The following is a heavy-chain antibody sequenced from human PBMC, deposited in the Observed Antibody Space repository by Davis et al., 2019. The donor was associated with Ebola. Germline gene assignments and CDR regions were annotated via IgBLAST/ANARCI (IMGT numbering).Heavy chain of an antibody. Sequence: ASVKVSCKASGYTFTSYYMHWVRQAPGQGLEWMGIINPSGGSTSYAQKFQGRVTMTRDTSISTAYMELSRLRPDDTSVYDCAREGGRSVAATPCYWGQGTLVTVSS. J-gene: IGHJ4*02. CDR2: INPSGGST. CDR1: GYTFTSYY. D-gene: IGHD2-15*01. CDR3: AREGGRSVAATPCY. V-gene: IGHV1-46*01.